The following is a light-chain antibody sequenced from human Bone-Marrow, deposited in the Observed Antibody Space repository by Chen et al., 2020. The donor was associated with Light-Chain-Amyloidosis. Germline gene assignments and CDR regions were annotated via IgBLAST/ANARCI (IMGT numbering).Light chain of an antibody. Sequence: SYVLTQPSSVSVAPGQTAPIACGGNNFGSTRVHCYHQTPGLAPLLGVYDDSDRPSGIPVRFSGSNSGNTATLTISRVEAGDEADYYCQVWDRSSDRPVFGGGTKLTVL. CDR1: NFGSTR. CDR2: DDS. CDR3: QVWDRSSDRPV. J-gene: IGLJ3*02. V-gene: IGLV3-21*02.